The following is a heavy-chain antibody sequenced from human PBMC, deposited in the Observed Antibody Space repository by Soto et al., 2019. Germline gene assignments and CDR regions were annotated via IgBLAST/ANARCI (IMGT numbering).Heavy chain of an antibody. Sequence: QVRLVQSGTEVKKPGASMKLSCKASGYSFTSYAIHWVRRAPGQRLEWMGWIFAGNGDTEYSPKFQDRVTITRDTSASPTYIQLTSLGSEDTAVYYCARNVPHTGYYNHWGPGTLLTVSS. D-gene: IGHD3-9*01. J-gene: IGHJ5*02. CDR3: ARNVPHTGYYNH. CDR2: IFAGNGDT. V-gene: IGHV1-3*01. CDR1: GYSFTSYA.